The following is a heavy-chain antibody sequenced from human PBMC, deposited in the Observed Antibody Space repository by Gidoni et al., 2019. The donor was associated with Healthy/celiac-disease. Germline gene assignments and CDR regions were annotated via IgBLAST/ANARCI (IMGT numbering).Heavy chain of an antibody. CDR2: IRSKANSYAT. CDR3: TTVRSGSYSSTVVY. J-gene: IGHJ4*02. V-gene: IGHV3-73*01. D-gene: IGHD1-26*01. CDR1: GFTFSGSA. Sequence: EVQLVESGGGLVQPGGSLNLSCAASGFTFSGSAMHWVRQDSGKGLEWVGRIRSKANSYATAYAASVKGRFTISRDDSKNTAYLQMNSLKTEDTAVYYCTTVRSGSYSSTVVYWGQGTLVTVSS.